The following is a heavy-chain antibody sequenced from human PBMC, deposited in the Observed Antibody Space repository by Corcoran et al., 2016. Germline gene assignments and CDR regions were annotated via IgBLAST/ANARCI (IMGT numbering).Heavy chain of an antibody. V-gene: IGHV5-51*01. D-gene: IGHD6-19*01. CDR3: ARQTRSGVDV. J-gene: IGHJ6*02. CDR1: GNRFTTSW. Sequence: EVQLVQSGAEVKKPGESLKISCQGSGNRFTTSWIAWVRQMPGEGLESMGVIYPGDSDTRYSPSFQGQVTISADKSISTAYLQWSSLKASDSAMYYCARQTRSGVDVWGQGTPVTVSS. CDR2: IYPGDSDT.